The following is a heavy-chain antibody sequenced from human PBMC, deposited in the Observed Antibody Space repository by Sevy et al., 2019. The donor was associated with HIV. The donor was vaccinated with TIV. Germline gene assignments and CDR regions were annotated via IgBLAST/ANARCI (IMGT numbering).Heavy chain of an antibody. Sequence: GGSLRLSCAASGFTVSSNYMSWVRQAPGKGLEWVSVIYSGGSTYYADSVKGRFTISRDNSKNTLCLQMNSLRAEDTAVYYCAGEPVVVTATYYYYYGMDVWGQGTTVTVSS. CDR1: GFTVSSNY. V-gene: IGHV3-53*01. J-gene: IGHJ6*02. CDR3: AGEPVVVTATYYYYYGMDV. D-gene: IGHD2-21*02. CDR2: IYSGGST.